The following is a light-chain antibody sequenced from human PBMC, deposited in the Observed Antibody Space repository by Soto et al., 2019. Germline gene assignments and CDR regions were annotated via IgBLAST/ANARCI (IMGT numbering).Light chain of an antibody. CDR2: QAS. Sequence: DIQLTQSPSTLSASVGDRVTITCRASQSVSTWLAWYQQKPGKAPKLLIHQASTLENGVPSRFSGSGSGTVFTLTISSLQPDDSATYYCHQYHYYPVTFGGGTKVQI. V-gene: IGKV1-5*03. CDR1: QSVSTW. CDR3: HQYHYYPVT. J-gene: IGKJ4*01.